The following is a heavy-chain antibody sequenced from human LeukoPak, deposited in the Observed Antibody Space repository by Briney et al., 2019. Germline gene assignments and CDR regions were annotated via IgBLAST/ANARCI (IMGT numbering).Heavy chain of an antibody. CDR1: GFTFSSYA. Sequence: GGSLRLSCAASGFTFSSYAMSWVRQAPGKGLEWVSVIYSGGSTYYADSVKGRFTISRDNSKNTLYLQMNSLRAEDTAVYYCARGGTVTPSSEIIDYWGQGTLVTVSS. CDR2: IYSGGST. J-gene: IGHJ4*02. D-gene: IGHD4-17*01. V-gene: IGHV3-53*01. CDR3: ARGGTVTPSSEIIDY.